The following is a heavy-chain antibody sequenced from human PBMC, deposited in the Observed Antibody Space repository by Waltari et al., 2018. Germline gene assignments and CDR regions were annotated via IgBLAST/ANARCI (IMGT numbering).Heavy chain of an antibody. V-gene: IGHV1-69*01. CDR1: GGTFSSYA. CDR3: ARGPVVPAAIPHAEYFQH. CDR2: IIPIFGTA. J-gene: IGHJ1*01. Sequence: QVQLVQSGSEVKKPGSSVKVSCKASGGTFSSYAISWVRPAPGQGRQWMGGIIPIFGTANDEQKFQGRVTITADESTSTAYMELSSLRSEDTAVYYCARGPVVPAAIPHAEYFQHWGQGTLVTVSS. D-gene: IGHD2-2*02.